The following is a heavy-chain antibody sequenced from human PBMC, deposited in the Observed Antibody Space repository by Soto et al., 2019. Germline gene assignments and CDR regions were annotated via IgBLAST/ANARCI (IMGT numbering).Heavy chain of an antibody. CDR2: ISYHGSNK. V-gene: IGHV3-30*18. J-gene: IGHJ4*02. CDR3: AKDRQLGSSLYYFDY. Sequence: QVQLVESGGGVVQPGRSLRLSCAASGFTFSSYGMHWVRQAPGKGLEWVAVISYHGSNKDYADSVKGRFTISRDNSKNTLYLQMNSLRGEDTAVYYCAKDRQLGSSLYYFDYWGQGTVVTVSS. D-gene: IGHD5-18*01. CDR1: GFTFSSYG.